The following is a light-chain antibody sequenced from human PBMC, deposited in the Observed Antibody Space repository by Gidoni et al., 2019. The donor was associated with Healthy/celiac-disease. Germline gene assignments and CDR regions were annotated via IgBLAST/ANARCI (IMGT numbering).Light chain of an antibody. CDR2: DVS. CDR3: CSYAGSYTPWV. V-gene: IGLV2-11*01. Sequence: QSALTQPRSVSGSPGQAVTISCTGTSSDVGGYNSVSWYQQHPGKAPKLMIYDVSKRPSGVPDRFSGSKSGNTASLTSSGLQAEDEADYYCCSYAGSYTPWVFGGGTKLTVL. J-gene: IGLJ3*02. CDR1: SSDVGGYNS.